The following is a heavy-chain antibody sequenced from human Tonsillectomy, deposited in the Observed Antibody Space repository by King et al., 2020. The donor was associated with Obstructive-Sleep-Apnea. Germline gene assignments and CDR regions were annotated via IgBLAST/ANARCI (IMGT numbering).Heavy chain of an antibody. CDR1: GFTFDDFA. CDR2: VTWDGGGK. J-gene: IGHJ4*02. V-gene: IGHV3-43D*04. CDR3: ARGPDYFDNTGYFHY. D-gene: IGHD3-22*01. Sequence: VQLVESGGGVVQPGGSLRLSCAASGFTFDDFAMHWVRQVPGKGLEWVSLVTWDGGGKYYADSVKGRFTISRGNSENSLYLQMNSLRAEDTALYFCARGPDYFDNTGYFHYWGQGTLVTVSS.